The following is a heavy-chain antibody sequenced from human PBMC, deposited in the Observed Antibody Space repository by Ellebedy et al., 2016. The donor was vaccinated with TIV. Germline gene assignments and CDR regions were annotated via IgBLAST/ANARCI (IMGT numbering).Heavy chain of an antibody. CDR1: GGTFSSYA. J-gene: IGHJ5*02. CDR3: ARAGITMVRVTPKGNWFDP. D-gene: IGHD3-10*01. Sequence: ASVKVSXXASGGTFSSYAISWVRQAPGQGLEWMGIINPSGGSTSYAQKFQGRVTMTRDTSTSTVYMELSSLRSEDTAVYYCARAGITMVRVTPKGNWFDPWGQGTLVTVSS. V-gene: IGHV1-46*01. CDR2: INPSGGST.